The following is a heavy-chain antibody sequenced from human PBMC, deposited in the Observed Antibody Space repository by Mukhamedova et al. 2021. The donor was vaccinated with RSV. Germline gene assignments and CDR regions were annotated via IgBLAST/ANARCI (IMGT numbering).Heavy chain of an antibody. D-gene: IGHD3-3*01. V-gene: IGHV3-23*01. CDR3: AKSETNYDFWSGDLKENWFDP. Sequence: VSTISGGVGGTYYADSVKGRFTISRDNSKDTLFLQMNSLRAEDTAVYYCAKSETNYDFWSGDLKENWFDPWGQGTLVAVSS. CDR2: ISGGVGGT. J-gene: IGHJ5*02.